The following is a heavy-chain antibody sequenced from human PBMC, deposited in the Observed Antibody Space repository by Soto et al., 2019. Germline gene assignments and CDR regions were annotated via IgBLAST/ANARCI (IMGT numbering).Heavy chain of an antibody. V-gene: IGHV3-53*01. CDR1: GFTVSNNY. Sequence: EVQLVESGGGLIQPGGSLRLSCAASGFTVSNNYMSWVRQAPGKGLEWVSVIYSGGSSYSADSVKGRFTISRDNSKNTLYLQMNSLRAEDTAVYYCARYGLGAGSDAFDIWGQGTMVTVSS. CDR2: IYSGGSS. CDR3: ARYGLGAGSDAFDI. D-gene: IGHD1-26*01. J-gene: IGHJ3*02.